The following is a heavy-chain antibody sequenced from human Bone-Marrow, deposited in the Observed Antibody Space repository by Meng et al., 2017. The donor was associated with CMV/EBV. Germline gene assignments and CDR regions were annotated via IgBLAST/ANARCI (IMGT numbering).Heavy chain of an antibody. CDR2: ISWNSGSI. D-gene: IGHD5-18*01. CDR1: GFTFDDYA. CDR3: ARVWGYSYGPHYFDY. V-gene: IGHV3-9*03. Sequence: SLKISCAASGFTFDDYAMHWVRQAPGKGLEWVSGISWNSGSIGYADSVKGRFTISRDNAKNSLYLQMNSLRAEDMALYYCARVWGYSYGPHYFDYWGQGTLVTVSS. J-gene: IGHJ4*02.